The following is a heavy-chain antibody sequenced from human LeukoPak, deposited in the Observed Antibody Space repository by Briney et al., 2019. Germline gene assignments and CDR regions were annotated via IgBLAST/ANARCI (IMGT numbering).Heavy chain of an antibody. CDR3: VRGVVVVAATDWFDP. J-gene: IGHJ5*02. D-gene: IGHD2-15*01. Sequence: SETLSLTCTVSGGSLSSYYWSWIRQPAGKGLEGIGRIYTSGSTNYNPSLMSRVTISVDTSKNQFCLKLSSETAADTAVYYCVRGVVVVAATDWFDPWGQGTLVTVSS. CDR1: GGSLSSYY. V-gene: IGHV4-4*07. CDR2: IYTSGST.